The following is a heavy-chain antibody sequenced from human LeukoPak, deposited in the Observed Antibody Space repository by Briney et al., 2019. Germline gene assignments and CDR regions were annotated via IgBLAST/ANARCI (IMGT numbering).Heavy chain of an antibody. CDR2: ISYDGSNK. CDR1: GFTFSSYG. CDR3: ANTPRGYSYGFRDY. D-gene: IGHD5-18*01. V-gene: IGHV3-30*18. Sequence: GGSLRLSCAASGFTFSSYGMHWVRQAPGKGLEWVAVISYDGSNKYYADSVKGRFTISRDNSKNTLYLQMNSLRAEDTAVYYCANTPRGYSYGFRDYWGQGTLVTVCS. J-gene: IGHJ4*02.